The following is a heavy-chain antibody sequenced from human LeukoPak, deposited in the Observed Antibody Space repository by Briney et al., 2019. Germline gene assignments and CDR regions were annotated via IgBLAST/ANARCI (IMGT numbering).Heavy chain of an antibody. J-gene: IGHJ4*02. CDR2: IYYSGST. CDR3: ARVFREHSSSWYVIDY. V-gene: IGHV4-30-4*08. Sequence: SQTLSLTCTVSGGSISSGDYYWSWIRQPPGKGLEWIGYIYYSGSTYYNPSLKSQVTISVDTSKNQFSLKLSSVTAADTAVYYCARVFREHSSSWYVIDYWGQGTLVTVSS. D-gene: IGHD6-13*01. CDR1: GGSISSGDYY.